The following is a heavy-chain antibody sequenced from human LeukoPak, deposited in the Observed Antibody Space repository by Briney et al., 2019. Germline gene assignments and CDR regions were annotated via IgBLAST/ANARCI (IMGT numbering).Heavy chain of an antibody. V-gene: IGHV4-61*02. CDR3: AREGQTNYYDSSGYYKNWFDP. CDR2: IYTSGST. CDR1: GGSISSGSYY. D-gene: IGHD3-22*01. Sequence: SETLSLACTVSGGSISSGSYYWSWIRQPAGKGLEWIGRIYTSGSTNYNPSLKSRVTISVDTSKNQFSLKLSSVTAADTAVYYCAREGQTNYYDSSGYYKNWFDPWGQGTLVTVSS. J-gene: IGHJ5*02.